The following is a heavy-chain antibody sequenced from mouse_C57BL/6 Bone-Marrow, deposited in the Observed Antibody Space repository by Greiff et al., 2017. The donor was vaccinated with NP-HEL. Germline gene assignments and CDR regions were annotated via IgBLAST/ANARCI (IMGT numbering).Heavy chain of an antibody. CDR3: ARDNDGLY. V-gene: IGHV5-4*01. Sequence: EVNLVESGGGLVKPGGSLKLSCAASGFTFSSYAMSWVRQTPEKRLEWVATISDGGSYTYYPDNVKGRFTISRDNAKNNLYLQMSHLKSEDTAMYYCARDNDGLYWGQGTLVTVSA. CDR1: GFTFSSYA. D-gene: IGHD2-3*01. J-gene: IGHJ3*01. CDR2: ISDGGSYT.